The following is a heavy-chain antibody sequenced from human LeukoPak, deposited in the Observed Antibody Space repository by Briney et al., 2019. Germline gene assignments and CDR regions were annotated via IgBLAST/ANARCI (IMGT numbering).Heavy chain of an antibody. J-gene: IGHJ4*02. CDR1: RFTFSSYW. V-gene: IGHV3-7*04. CDR3: VRGDSRDY. Sequence: GGSLRLSCAASRFTFSSYWMSWVRQAPGKGLEWVANIKQDGSAKYYVDSVKGRFTISRDNAKNSLYLQMGSLRAEDTAVYYCVRGDSRDYWGQGTLVTVSS. CDR2: IKQDGSAK. D-gene: IGHD6-13*01.